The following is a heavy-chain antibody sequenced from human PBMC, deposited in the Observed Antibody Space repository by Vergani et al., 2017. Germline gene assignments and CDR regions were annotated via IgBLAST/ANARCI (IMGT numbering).Heavy chain of an antibody. CDR3: ARDPPGAVAHRAIFDY. CDR1: GYTFTDYY. Sequence: QVQLVQSGAEVKTPGTSVKVSCKASGYTFTDYYIHWVRQAPGQGLEWLAWINPKTGDTNYAQNFQGRVALTRDTSTSSVYLDLRGLRYDDTAAYYCARDPPGAVAHRAIFDYWGQGTLVTVSS. V-gene: IGHV1-2*02. J-gene: IGHJ4*02. CDR2: INPKTGDT. D-gene: IGHD4-23*01.